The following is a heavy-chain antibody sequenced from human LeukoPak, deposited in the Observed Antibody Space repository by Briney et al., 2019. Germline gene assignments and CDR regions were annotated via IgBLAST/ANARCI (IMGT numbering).Heavy chain of an antibody. D-gene: IGHD1-1*01. CDR3: ARDVQIDY. CDR1: GFTFSSYT. Sequence: GGSLRLSCAASGFTFSSYTMNWVRQAPGKGLEWVSSIRSSGSYIYYADSVKGRFTISRDNVEDSLYLQMNSLRAEDTAVYYCARDVQIDYWGQGTLVTVSS. J-gene: IGHJ4*02. V-gene: IGHV3-21*01. CDR2: IRSSGSYI.